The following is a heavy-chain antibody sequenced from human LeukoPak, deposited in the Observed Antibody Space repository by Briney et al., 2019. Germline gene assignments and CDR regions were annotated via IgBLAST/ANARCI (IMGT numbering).Heavy chain of an antibody. V-gene: IGHV3-23*01. CDR3: AKVQLGIGVDY. CDR2: ISGSGGVT. CDR1: GFTFSSYA. D-gene: IGHD7-27*01. Sequence: PGGSLRLSCAASGFTFSSYAMNWVRQAPGKGLEWVSAISGSGGVTYYADSVKGRFTISRDNSKNTLSLQMSSLRAEDTAVYYCAKVQLGIGVDYWGQGTLVTVSS. J-gene: IGHJ4*02.